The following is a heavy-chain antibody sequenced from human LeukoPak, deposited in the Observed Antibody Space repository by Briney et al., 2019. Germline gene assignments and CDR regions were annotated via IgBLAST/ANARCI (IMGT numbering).Heavy chain of an antibody. V-gene: IGHV4-30-2*01. D-gene: IGHD4-17*01. CDR3: ARGGDYGDLRYFDY. CDR2: IYHSGST. J-gene: IGHJ4*02. Sequence: SQTLSLTCAVSGGSISSGGYSWSWIRQPPGKGLEWIGYIYHSGSTYYNPSLKSRVTFSVDTSKNQFSLKLNSVTAADTAVYYCARGGDYGDLRYFDYWGQGTLVTVSS. CDR1: GGSISSGGYS.